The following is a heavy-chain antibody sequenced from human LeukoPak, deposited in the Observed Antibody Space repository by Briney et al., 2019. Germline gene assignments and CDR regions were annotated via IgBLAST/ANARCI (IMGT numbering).Heavy chain of an antibody. D-gene: IGHD6-13*01. Sequence: GGSLRLSCAASGFTFSSYAMSWVRQAPGKGLEWVSAISGSGGSTYYADSVKGRFTISRDNSKNTLYLQMNSLRAEDTAVYYCAKDRTLIAATGYYYGMDVWGQGTTVTISS. CDR1: GFTFSSYA. V-gene: IGHV3-23*01. CDR3: AKDRTLIAATGYYYGMDV. CDR2: ISGSGGST. J-gene: IGHJ6*02.